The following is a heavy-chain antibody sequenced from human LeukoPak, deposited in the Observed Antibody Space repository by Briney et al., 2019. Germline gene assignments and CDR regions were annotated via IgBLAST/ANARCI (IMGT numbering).Heavy chain of an antibody. V-gene: IGHV1-2*02. D-gene: IGHD2-15*01. CDR3: ARGYCSGGSCYRLFPWFDP. J-gene: IGHJ5*02. CDR2: INPNSGGT. Sequence: ASVKVSCKASGYTFTGYYMHWVRQAPGQGLEWMGWINPNSGGTNYAQKFQGRVTMTRDTSISTAYMELSRLRSDDTAVYYCARGYCSGGSCYRLFPWFDPWGQGTLVTVSS. CDR1: GYTFTGYY.